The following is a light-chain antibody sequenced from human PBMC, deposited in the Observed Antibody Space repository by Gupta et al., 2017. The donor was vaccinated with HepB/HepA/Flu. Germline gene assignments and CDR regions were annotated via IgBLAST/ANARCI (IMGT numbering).Light chain of an antibody. V-gene: IGLV1-51*02. J-gene: IGLJ2*01. CDR1: SSNIGKNY. Sequence: QSVLTQPPSVSAAPGQKVTIPCSGSSSNIGKNYVAWYQLLPATTPKLLIYENNKRPSRSPDRCSGAKSGTSATLGITGLQTGDEAAYYCGTWDRSLSAVVFGGGTKLTVL. CDR3: GTWDRSLSAVV. CDR2: ENN.